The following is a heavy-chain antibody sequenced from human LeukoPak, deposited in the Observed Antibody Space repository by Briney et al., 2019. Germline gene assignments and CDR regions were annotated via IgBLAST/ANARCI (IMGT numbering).Heavy chain of an antibody. D-gene: IGHD3-10*01. CDR2: ISSSSSTI. V-gene: IGHV3-48*01. CDR1: GFTFSSDS. J-gene: IGHJ4*02. CDR3: ARALDYGSGSYGGGY. Sequence: GGSLRLSCAASGFTFSSDSMNWVRQAPGKGLEWVSYISSSSSTIYYADSVKGRFTISRDNAKNSLYLQMNSLRAEDTAVYYCARALDYGSGSYGGGYWGQGTLVTVSS.